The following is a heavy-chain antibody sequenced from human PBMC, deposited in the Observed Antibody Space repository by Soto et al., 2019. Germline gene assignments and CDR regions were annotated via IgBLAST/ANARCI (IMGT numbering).Heavy chain of an antibody. V-gene: IGHV3-23*01. Sequence: GGSLRPYCPPSGITLSRDAMRWISKAPGKGLEWVSAISGSGGSTYYADSVKGRFTISRDNSKNTLYMQMNSLRAEDTAVYYCAKTNTIFGVVYYYYYYYMDVWGKGTTVTVSS. D-gene: IGHD3-3*01. J-gene: IGHJ6*03. CDR1: GITLSRDA. CDR2: ISGSGGST. CDR3: AKTNTIFGVVYYYYYYYMDV.